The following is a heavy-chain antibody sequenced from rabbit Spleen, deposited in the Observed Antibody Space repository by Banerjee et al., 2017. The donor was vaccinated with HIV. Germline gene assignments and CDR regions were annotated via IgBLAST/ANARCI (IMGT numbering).Heavy chain of an antibody. CDR1: GVSFSSNNY. J-gene: IGHJ6*01. CDR2: MDTGSSGLT. Sequence: QSLEESGGDLVKPGASLTLTCTASGVSFSSNNYMCWVRQAPGKGLEWIACMDTGSSGLTYFASWAKGRFTISKTSSTTVTLQMTSLTAADTATYFCARDSGSSFSSYGMDLWGPGTLVTVS. V-gene: IGHV1S40*01. D-gene: IGHD8-1*01. CDR3: ARDSGSSFSSYGMDL.